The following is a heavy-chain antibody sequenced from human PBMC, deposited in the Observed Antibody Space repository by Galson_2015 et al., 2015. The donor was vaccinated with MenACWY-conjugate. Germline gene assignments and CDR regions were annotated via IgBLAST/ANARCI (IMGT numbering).Heavy chain of an antibody. D-gene: IGHD4-17*01. V-gene: IGHV3-64D*06. Sequence: SLRLSCAASGFTFSSYAMHWVRQAPGKGLEYVSAISSNGGSTYYADSVKGRFTISRDNSKNTLYLQMSSLRAEDTAVYYCVKDQTTVTTSLFDYWGQGTPVTVSS. CDR2: ISSNGGST. J-gene: IGHJ4*02. CDR3: VKDQTTVTTSLFDY. CDR1: GFTFSSYA.